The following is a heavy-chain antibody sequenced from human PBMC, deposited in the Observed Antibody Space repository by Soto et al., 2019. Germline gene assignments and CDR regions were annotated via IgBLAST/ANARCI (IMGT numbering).Heavy chain of an antibody. CDR3: CGNMLHSRSSPSPFDY. Sequence: SETLSLTCTVSGDSISSGDYYWSWIRQPPGKGLEWIGCIYYSGNTYYNPSLKRRFSISVDTSKNQFSLQLSSVTVADTAVYYYCGNMLHSRSSPSPFDYWGQGTLVTVSS. V-gene: IGHV4-30-4*01. CDR2: IYYSGNT. D-gene: IGHD1-26*01. J-gene: IGHJ4*02. CDR1: GDSISSGDYY.